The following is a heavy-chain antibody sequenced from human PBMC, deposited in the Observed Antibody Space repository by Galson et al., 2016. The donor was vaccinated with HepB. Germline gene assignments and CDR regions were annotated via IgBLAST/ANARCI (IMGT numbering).Heavy chain of an antibody. CDR1: GDSVSSNSAA. D-gene: IGHD3-16*01. V-gene: IGHV6-1*01. Sequence: CAISGDSVSSNSAACNWIRQSPSRGLEWLGRTYYRSRWYNDYAVSVKSRITINPDTSKNQFSLQLNSVTPDDTAVYFCARGGGVLDYWGQGTLVTVSS. CDR2: TYYRSRWYN. CDR3: ARGGGVLDY. J-gene: IGHJ4*02.